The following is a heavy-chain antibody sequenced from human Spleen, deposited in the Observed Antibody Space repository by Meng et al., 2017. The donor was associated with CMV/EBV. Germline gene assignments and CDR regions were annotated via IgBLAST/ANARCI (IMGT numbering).Heavy chain of an antibody. CDR1: RLLFSAYY. J-gene: IGHJ4*02. D-gene: IGHD6-6*01. V-gene: IGHV3-11*04. CDR2: ISSSSDSI. CDR3: ASGAVYSSSYDY. Sequence: CAPSRLLFSAYYTSWIRQAPGKGLEWISYISSSSDSIYYADSVKGRFTISKDNAQNSLYLQMNSLRAEDTAVYYCASGAVYSSSYDYWGQGTLVTVSS.